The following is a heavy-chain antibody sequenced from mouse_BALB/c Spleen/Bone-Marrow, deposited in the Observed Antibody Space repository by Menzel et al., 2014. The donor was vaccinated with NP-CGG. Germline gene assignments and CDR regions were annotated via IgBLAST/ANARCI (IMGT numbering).Heavy chain of an antibody. D-gene: IGHD1-2*01. Sequence: QVQLQQSGAELARPGASVKMSCTASGYTFPSYTIHWVKQRPGQGLEWIGYINPSSGYANYNQNFKDKATLTADESSSTAYVQLSSLTSEDSAVFYCARGGLRLPYAMDYWGQGTSVTVSS. CDR2: INPSSGYA. CDR3: ARGGLRLPYAMDY. J-gene: IGHJ4*01. V-gene: IGHV1-4*01. CDR1: GYTFPSYT.